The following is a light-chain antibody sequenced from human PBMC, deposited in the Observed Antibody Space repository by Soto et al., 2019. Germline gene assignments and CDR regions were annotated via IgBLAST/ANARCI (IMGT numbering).Light chain of an antibody. CDR2: DAS. V-gene: IGKV1-33*01. J-gene: IGKJ1*01. Sequence: DIQMTQSPSSLSASVGDRFTITSQASQDISNYLNWYQQKPGKAPKLLIYDASNLETGVPSRFSGSGSGTDFTFTISSLQAEDIATYNCQQYDNLPGKFGHGTQ. CDR3: QQYDNLPGK. CDR1: QDISNY.